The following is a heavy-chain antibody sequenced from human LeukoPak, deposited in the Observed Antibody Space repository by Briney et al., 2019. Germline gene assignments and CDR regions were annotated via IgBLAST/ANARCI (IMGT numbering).Heavy chain of an antibody. J-gene: IGHJ4*02. Sequence: PSETLSLTSAVYGGSFSGYYWSWIRQPPGKGLEWIGEINHSGSTNYNPSLKSRVTISVDTSKNQFSLKLSSVTAADTAVFYCASGTWGFYDTTVGVYWGQGTLVTVSS. D-gene: IGHD3-22*01. V-gene: IGHV4-34*01. CDR1: GGSFSGYY. CDR2: INHSGST. CDR3: ASGTWGFYDTTVGVY.